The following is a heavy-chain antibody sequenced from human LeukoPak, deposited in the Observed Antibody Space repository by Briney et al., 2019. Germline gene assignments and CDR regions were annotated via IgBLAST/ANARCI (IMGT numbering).Heavy chain of an antibody. CDR3: AELGITMIGGV. D-gene: IGHD3-10*02. J-gene: IGHJ6*04. Sequence: QPGGSLRLSCAASGFTFSSYWMHWVRQAPGKGLVWVSRINSDGSSTSYADSVKGRFTISRDNAKNKLYLQMNSLRAEDTAVYYCAELGITMIGGVWGKGTTVTISS. CDR1: GFTFSSYW. V-gene: IGHV3-74*01. CDR2: INSDGSST.